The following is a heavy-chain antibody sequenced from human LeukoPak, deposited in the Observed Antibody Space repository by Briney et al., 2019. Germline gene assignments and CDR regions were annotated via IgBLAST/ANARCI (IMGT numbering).Heavy chain of an antibody. CDR2: INSDGSST. V-gene: IGHV3-74*01. J-gene: IGHJ4*02. D-gene: IGHD6-19*01. Sequence: GGSLRLSCAASAFTFSSYRMHWVRHAPGKGLVWVSRINSDGSSTDYADSVKGRFTISRDNAKNTLYLQMNSLRAEDTTVYYCARIGYSNGWYYFDYWGQGTLVTVSS. CDR1: AFTFSSYR. CDR3: ARIGYSNGWYYFDY.